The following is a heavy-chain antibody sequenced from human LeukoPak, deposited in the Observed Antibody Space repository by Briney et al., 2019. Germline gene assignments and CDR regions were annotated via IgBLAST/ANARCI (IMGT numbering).Heavy chain of an antibody. Sequence: PGGSPRLSCAASGFTFSSYAMHWVRQAPGKGLEWVAVVSYDGSNKYYADSVKGRFTISRDNSKNTLYLQMNSLRAEDTAVYYCARKLRRYDSSGYPLDYWGQGTLVTVSS. CDR2: VSYDGSNK. V-gene: IGHV3-30-3*01. D-gene: IGHD3-22*01. CDR3: ARKLRRYDSSGYPLDY. J-gene: IGHJ4*02. CDR1: GFTFSSYA.